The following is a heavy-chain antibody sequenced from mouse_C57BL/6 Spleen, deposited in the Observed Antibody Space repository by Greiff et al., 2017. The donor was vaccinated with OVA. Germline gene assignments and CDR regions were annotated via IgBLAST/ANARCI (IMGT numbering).Heavy chain of an antibody. CDR2: IYPRSGNT. CDR1: GYTFTSYG. V-gene: IGHV1-81*01. J-gene: IGHJ4*01. CDR3: ARSDGYYGGGAMDY. Sequence: VQLQQSGAELARPGASVKLSCKASGYTFTSYGISWVKQRTGQGLEWIGEIYPRSGNTYYNEKFKGKATLTADKSSSTAYMELRSLTSEDSAVYFCARSDGYYGGGAMDYWGQGTSVTVSS. D-gene: IGHD2-3*01.